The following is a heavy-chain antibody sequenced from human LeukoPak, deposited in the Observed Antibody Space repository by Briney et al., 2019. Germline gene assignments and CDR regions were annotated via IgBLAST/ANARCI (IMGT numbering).Heavy chain of an antibody. CDR3: AKDRGY. V-gene: IGHV3-23*01. CDR2: ISGSGDTT. Sequence: GGSLRLSCAASGFTFSLFPMIWVRQAPGKGLEWVSAISGSGDTTYSADSVKGRFSISRDNSNNTLYLQMNSLRTDDTAMYYCAKDRGYWGQGTLVTVSS. J-gene: IGHJ4*02. CDR1: GFTFSLFP.